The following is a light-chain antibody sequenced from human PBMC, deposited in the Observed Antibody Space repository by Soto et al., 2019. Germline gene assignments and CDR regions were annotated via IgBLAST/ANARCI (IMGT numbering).Light chain of an antibody. J-gene: IGKJ1*01. CDR1: QSIRSW. Sequence: DIQMTQSPSILSASVGQKVSITFRASQSIRSWLAWYQQKPGKAPQLRIYDASSLESGVPSRLSGIGSGTEFTLIISSLQPDDSATYYCQQYNTYWTFGQGTKVDI. V-gene: IGKV1-5*01. CDR2: DAS. CDR3: QQYNTYWT.